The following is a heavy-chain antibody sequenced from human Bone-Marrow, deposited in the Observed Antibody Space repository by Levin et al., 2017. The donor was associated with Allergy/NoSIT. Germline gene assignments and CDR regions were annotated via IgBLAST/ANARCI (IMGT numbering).Heavy chain of an antibody. V-gene: IGHV3-23*01. CDR2: FDSGYRT. J-gene: IGHJ5*02. D-gene: IGHD5-18*01. Sequence: PGGSLRLSCAASGFSVNYGVTWVRQAPGKTLEWVSGFDSGYRTYYRDSVQGRFTVSKDTPKNTVYLQMNSLRVEDTAVYYCSKWDGYGRSWGRGTLVVVSS. CDR1: GFSVNYG. CDR3: SKWDGYGRS.